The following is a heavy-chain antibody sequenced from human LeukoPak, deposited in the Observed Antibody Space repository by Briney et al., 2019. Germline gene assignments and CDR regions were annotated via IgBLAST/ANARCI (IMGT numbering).Heavy chain of an antibody. J-gene: IGHJ1*01. Sequence: GGTLRLSCAASGFTFSSYGMSWVRQAPGKGLEWVSAISGSGGSTYYADSVKGRFTISRDNFRNTVYLQMDSLRADDTAIYYCAKDDAWGRFYHWGQGTLVTVSS. D-gene: IGHD3-16*01. CDR2: ISGSGGST. V-gene: IGHV3-23*01. CDR1: GFTFSSYG. CDR3: AKDDAWGRFYH.